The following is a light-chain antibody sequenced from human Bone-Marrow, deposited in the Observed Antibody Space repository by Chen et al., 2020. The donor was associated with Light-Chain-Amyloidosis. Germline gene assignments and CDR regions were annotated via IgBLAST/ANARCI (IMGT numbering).Light chain of an antibody. V-gene: IGLV3-25*03. Sequence: SYELTQPPSVSVSPGQTARITCSGDDLPTKYAYWYQQKPGQAPVLVIHRDTERPSGISERFSGPSSGTTATLTISGVHAEDEADYHCQSADSSGTSEVIFGGGTKLTVL. CDR3: QSADSSGTSEVI. CDR1: DLPTKY. J-gene: IGLJ2*01. CDR2: RDT.